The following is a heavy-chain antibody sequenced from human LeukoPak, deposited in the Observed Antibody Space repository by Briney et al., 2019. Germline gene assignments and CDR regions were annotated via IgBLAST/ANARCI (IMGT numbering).Heavy chain of an antibody. J-gene: IGHJ4*02. CDR3: ARDQVDDFWSGYSPH. CDR2: IIPNFGTA. V-gene: IGHV1-69*01. D-gene: IGHD3-3*01. Sequence: ASVKVSCKASGGTFSSYAISWVRQAPGQGLEWMGGIIPNFGTANYAQKFQGRVTITADESTSTAYMELSSLRSEDTAVYYCARDQVDDFWSGYSPHWGQGTLVTVSS. CDR1: GGTFSSYA.